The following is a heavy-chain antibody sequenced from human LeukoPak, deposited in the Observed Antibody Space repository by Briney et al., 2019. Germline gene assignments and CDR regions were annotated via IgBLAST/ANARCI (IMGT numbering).Heavy chain of an antibody. J-gene: IGHJ6*03. Sequence: ASVKVSCKASGYTFTSLYMHWVRQAPGQGLEWMGIINPSGGRASYAQKFQGRVTMTRDTSTSTVYMELSSLRSEDTAVYYCARNAVLVVPSYYYYYMDVWGKGTTVTISS. D-gene: IGHD2-8*02. CDR2: INPSGGRA. V-gene: IGHV1-46*01. CDR1: GYTFTSLY. CDR3: ARNAVLVVPSYYYYYMDV.